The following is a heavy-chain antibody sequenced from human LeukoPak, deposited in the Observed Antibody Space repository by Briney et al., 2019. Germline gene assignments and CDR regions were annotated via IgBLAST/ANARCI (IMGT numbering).Heavy chain of an antibody. D-gene: IGHD4-17*01. V-gene: IGHV3-23*01. CDR2: ISGRGDGT. CDR3: ARFVTWVTPDY. J-gene: IGHJ4*02. CDR1: GFTFSYYA. Sequence: GGSLRLSCAASGFTFSYYAMSWVRQAPGKGLEWVSTISGRGDGTYYADSVKGRFTISRDNSRNTLSLQMDSLRAEDTAAYYCARFVTWVTPDYWGRGTLVTVSP.